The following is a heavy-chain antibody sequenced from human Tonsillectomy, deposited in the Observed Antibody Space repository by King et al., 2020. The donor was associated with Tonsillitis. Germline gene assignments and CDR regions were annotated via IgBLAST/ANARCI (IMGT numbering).Heavy chain of an antibody. J-gene: IGHJ4*02. V-gene: IGHV3-48*01. CDR1: GFTFSSYS. CDR3: ARAAVAGNTPFDY. CDR2: ISSSSSSI. Sequence: VQLVESGGGLAQPGGSLRLSCAASGFTFSSYSMNWVRQAPGKGLEWGSYISSSSSSIYYEDSVKGRFTISRDNAKNSLYLKMNNLRAGDTAVYYCARAAVAGNTPFDYWGQGTLVTLSS. D-gene: IGHD6-19*01.